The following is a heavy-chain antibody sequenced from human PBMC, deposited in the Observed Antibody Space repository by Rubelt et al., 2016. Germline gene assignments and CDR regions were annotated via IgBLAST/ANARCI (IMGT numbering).Heavy chain of an antibody. CDR2: IKQDGSEK. D-gene: IGHD6-13*01. Sequence: WVRQAPGTGLEWVANIKQDGSEKNYVDSVKGRFTISRDNSKNTLYLQMNSLRAEDTAVYYCARDLYSTSWYPASFDSWGQGTLVTVSS. CDR3: ARDLYSTSWYPASFDS. V-gene: IGHV3-7*03. J-gene: IGHJ4*02.